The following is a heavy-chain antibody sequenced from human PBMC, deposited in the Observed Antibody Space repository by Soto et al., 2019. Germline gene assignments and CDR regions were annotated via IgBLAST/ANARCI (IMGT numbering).Heavy chain of an antibody. CDR1: GFSLSTSGVG. Sequence: QITLKESGPPLVKPTQTLTLTCTFSGFSLSTSGVGVGWIRQPPGKALEWLALIYWDDDKRYSPSLKSRLTITKNTSKNQVVLTMTNMHPVDTATYCCAGVASRQLARFYYYYYVMDVWGQGTTVTVSS. V-gene: IGHV2-5*02. CDR3: AGVASRQLARFYYYYYVMDV. D-gene: IGHD6-6*01. J-gene: IGHJ6*02. CDR2: IYWDDDK.